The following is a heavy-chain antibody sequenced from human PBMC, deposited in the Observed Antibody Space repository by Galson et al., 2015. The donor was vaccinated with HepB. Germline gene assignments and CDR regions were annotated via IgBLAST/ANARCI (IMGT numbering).Heavy chain of an antibody. CDR3: ARRYCSGGSCYFVDY. J-gene: IGHJ4*02. CDR2: ISGSGDRS. V-gene: IGHV3-23*01. D-gene: IGHD2-15*01. Sequence: SLRLSCAASGFTFKNYDMNWVRQAPGKGLEWVSSISGSGDRSYYGGSVRGRFTIPRDNSKNTLYLQVNSLRAEDTAVYYCARRYCSGGSCYFVDYWGQGTLVTVSS. CDR1: GFTFKNYD.